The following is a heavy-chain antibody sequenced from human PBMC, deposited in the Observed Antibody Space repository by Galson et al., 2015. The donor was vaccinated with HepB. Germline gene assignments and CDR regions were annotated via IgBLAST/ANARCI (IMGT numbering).Heavy chain of an antibody. D-gene: IGHD3-3*01. CDR3: ARSPELYDFWSGYYFDY. CDR2: ISYDGSNK. V-gene: IGHV3-30-3*01. CDR1: GFTFSSHA. Sequence: SLRLSCAASGFTFSSHAMHWVRQAPGKGLEWVAVISYDGSNKYYADSVKGRFTISRDNSKNTLYLQMNSLRAEDTAVYYCARSPELYDFWSGYYFDYWGQGTLVTVSS. J-gene: IGHJ4*02.